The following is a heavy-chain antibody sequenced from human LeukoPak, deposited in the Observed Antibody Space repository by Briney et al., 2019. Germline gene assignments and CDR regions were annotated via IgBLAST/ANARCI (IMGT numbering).Heavy chain of an antibody. D-gene: IGHD4-17*01. CDR1: GFTFSSYW. CDR3: ARPVGASVTVDY. V-gene: IGHV3-74*03. Sequence: GGSLRLSCAASGFTFSSYWMRWVRQAPGKGLVWVSGTNTDGSSTMYADSVKGRFTIARDNAKNTLYLQMNSLRAEDTAVYYCARPVGASVTVDYWGQGTLVTVSS. CDR2: TNTDGSST. J-gene: IGHJ4*02.